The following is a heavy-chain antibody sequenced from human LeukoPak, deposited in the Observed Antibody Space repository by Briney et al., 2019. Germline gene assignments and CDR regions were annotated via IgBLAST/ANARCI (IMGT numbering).Heavy chain of an antibody. CDR1: GYTFTTYG. Sequence: GASVKVSCKASGYTFTTYGISWVRQAPGQGLEWMGWISAYNGYTNYAQKLQVRVTMTTDTSTSTAYMELRSLTSDDTAVYYCARDRIDFWSSYYYNYFDPWGQGTLVTVSS. CDR3: ARDRIDFWSSYYYNYFDP. CDR2: ISAYNGYT. D-gene: IGHD3-3*01. V-gene: IGHV1-18*01. J-gene: IGHJ5*02.